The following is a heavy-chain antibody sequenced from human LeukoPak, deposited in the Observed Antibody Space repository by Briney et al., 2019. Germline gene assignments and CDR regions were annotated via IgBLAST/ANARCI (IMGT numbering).Heavy chain of an antibody. CDR1: GFTFSSYS. CDR2: ISSSSSYI. J-gene: IGHJ4*02. CDR3: ARDPLTGSSFDY. Sequence: GGSLRLSCAASGFTFSSYSMNRVRQAPGKGLEWVSSISSSSSYIYYADSVKGRFTISRDNAKNSLYLQMNSLRAEDTAVYYCARDPLTGSSFDYWGQGTLVTVSS. D-gene: IGHD7-27*01. V-gene: IGHV3-21*01.